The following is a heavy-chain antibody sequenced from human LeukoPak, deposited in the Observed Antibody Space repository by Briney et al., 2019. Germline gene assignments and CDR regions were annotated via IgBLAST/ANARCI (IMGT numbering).Heavy chain of an antibody. Sequence: GESLRLSCAASGLTFSRYYMSWVRQAPGKGLEWVAYIKHDGSEKYYVESVKGRFTISRDNAKNSVYMQMNSLRAEDTAVYSCARQRRYCSGDSCYQRTFDFWGQGTLVTVSS. CDR1: GLTFSRYY. CDR3: ARQRRYCSGDSCYQRTFDF. J-gene: IGHJ4*02. V-gene: IGHV3-7*01. D-gene: IGHD2-15*01. CDR2: IKHDGSEK.